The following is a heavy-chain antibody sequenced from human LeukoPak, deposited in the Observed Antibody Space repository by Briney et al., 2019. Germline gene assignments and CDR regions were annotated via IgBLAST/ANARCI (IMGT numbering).Heavy chain of an antibody. Sequence: SETLSLTCTVSGGSISSSYHYRGWIRQPPGKGLEWIGTVYYSGSTFYNPSLKSRVTISVDTSKNQFSLKLTSVTAADTAVYFCARRYCSGSNCYFFDYWGQGTLVTVSS. J-gene: IGHJ4*02. CDR2: VYYSGST. V-gene: IGHV4-39*01. CDR1: GGSISSSYHY. D-gene: IGHD2-2*01. CDR3: ARRYCSGSNCYFFDY.